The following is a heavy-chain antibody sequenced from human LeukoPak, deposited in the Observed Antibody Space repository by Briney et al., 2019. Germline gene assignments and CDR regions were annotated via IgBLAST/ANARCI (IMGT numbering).Heavy chain of an antibody. D-gene: IGHD3-3*01. Sequence: SQTLSLTCTVSGGSISSGDYYWSWIRQPPGKGLEWIGYIYYSGSTYYSPSLKSRVTMSVDTSKNQFSLKLSSVTAADTAVYYCARTPTHDFWSRPGGFDPWGQGTLVTVSS. CDR1: GGSISSGDYY. J-gene: IGHJ5*02. CDR2: IYYSGST. V-gene: IGHV4-30-4*08. CDR3: ARTPTHDFWSRPGGFDP.